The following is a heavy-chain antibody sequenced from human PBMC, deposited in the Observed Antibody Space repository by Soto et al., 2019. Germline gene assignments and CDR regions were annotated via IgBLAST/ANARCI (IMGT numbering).Heavy chain of an antibody. Sequence: QVHLVQSGGEVKKPGASVIVSCKTSGYNLSTYTINWVRQAPGHGLEWIGWISAKNGNTDYPRKFQGRVTVTMDTTTTTAYTEVRNRRSDDTAVYYWASGYFDQCFDFRGQGTLGTVSS. V-gene: IGHV1-18*04. CDR1: GYNLSTYT. CDR2: ISAKNGNT. D-gene: IGHD3-22*01. CDR3: ASGYFDQCFDF. J-gene: IGHJ4*02.